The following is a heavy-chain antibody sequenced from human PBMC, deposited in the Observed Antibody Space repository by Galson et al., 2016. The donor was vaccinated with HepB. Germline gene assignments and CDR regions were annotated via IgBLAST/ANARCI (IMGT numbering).Heavy chain of an antibody. CDR2: INPNTGGT. V-gene: IGHV1-2*02. CDR3: APLDPPVLASGSLA. Sequence: SVKVSCKASGYDFNAYSVHWVRQAPGQGLEWMGRINPNTGGTAYARKFQGRTSMSRDTSITTVYMELISLTSDDTAIYYCAPLDPPVLASGSLAWGQGTLVTVSS. J-gene: IGHJ5*02. D-gene: IGHD3-3*02. CDR1: GYDFNAYS.